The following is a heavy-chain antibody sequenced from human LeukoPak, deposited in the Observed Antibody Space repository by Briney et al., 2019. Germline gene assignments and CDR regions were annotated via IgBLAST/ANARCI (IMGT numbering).Heavy chain of an antibody. CDR2: INHSGST. V-gene: IGHV4-34*01. J-gene: IGHJ6*02. Sequence: SETMSLTCAVYGGSFSGYYWSWIRQPPGKGLEWIGEINHSGSTNYNPSLKGRVTISVDTSKNQFSLKLSSVTAADTAVYYCARLCSSTSCIWGYYYGMDVWGQGTTVTVSS. D-gene: IGHD2-2*01. CDR3: ARLCSSTSCIWGYYYGMDV. CDR1: GGSFSGYY.